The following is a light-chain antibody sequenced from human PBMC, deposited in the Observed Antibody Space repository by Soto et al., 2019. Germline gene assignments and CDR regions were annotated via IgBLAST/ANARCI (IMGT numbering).Light chain of an antibody. CDR1: QGIGSA. Sequence: AFQLTQSPSSLSASVGDRVTISCRASQGIGSALAWYQQNPGKAPKVLIYDASSLESGVPSRFSGSGSGTDFTPTISSLQPEDFASYYCQQFNSFPLTFGGGTKVDIK. CDR3: QQFNSFPLT. V-gene: IGKV1-13*02. J-gene: IGKJ4*01. CDR2: DAS.